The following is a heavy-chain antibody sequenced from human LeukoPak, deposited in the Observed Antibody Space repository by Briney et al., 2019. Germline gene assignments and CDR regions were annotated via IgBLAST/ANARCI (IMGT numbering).Heavy chain of an antibody. V-gene: IGHV4-39*07. D-gene: IGHD2-2*01. Sequence: SETLSLTCTVSGGSISNYSYYWGWIRQPPGKGLEWIGNIFHSGDTYYNPSLKSRVTISVDTSKNQLSLKLSSVTAADTAVYYCARSKAHLSTSWYGTWFDPWGQGTLVTVSS. CDR1: GGSISNYSYY. CDR2: IFHSGDT. CDR3: ARSKAHLSTSWYGTWFDP. J-gene: IGHJ5*02.